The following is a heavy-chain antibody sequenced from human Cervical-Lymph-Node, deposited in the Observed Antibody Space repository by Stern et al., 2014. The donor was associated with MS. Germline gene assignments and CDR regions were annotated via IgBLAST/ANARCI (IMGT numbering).Heavy chain of an antibody. J-gene: IGHJ4*02. CDR1: GYTFTSYG. CDR3: ARDVLVLRYFDWLFPLDY. D-gene: IGHD3-9*01. CDR2: ISAYNGNT. V-gene: IGHV1-18*04. Sequence: QGQLVQSGAEVKKPGASVKVSCKASGYTFTSYGISWVRQAPGQGLEWIGWISAYNGNTNYAQKLPGRVTMTTDTSTSTAFMELRSLRSDDTAVYYCARDVLVLRYFDWLFPLDYLGQGTLVTVSS.